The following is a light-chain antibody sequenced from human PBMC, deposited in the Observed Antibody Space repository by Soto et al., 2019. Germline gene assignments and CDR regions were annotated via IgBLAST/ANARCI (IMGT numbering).Light chain of an antibody. Sequence: QSVLTQPPSASGSPGQSVTISCTGTSSDVGGYDLVSWYQQHPGKAPKLILYEVAKRPSGVPDRFSGSKSGNTASLTVSGLQAEDESDYYCSSFAGSNNLFGGGTKLTVL. CDR2: EVA. CDR3: SSFAGSNNL. CDR1: SSDVGGYDL. V-gene: IGLV2-8*01. J-gene: IGLJ2*01.